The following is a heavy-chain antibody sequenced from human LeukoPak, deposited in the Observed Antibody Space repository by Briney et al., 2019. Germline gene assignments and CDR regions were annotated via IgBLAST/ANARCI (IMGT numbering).Heavy chain of an antibody. J-gene: IGHJ6*03. Sequence: GESLKISCKGSGYTFSKYWIGWVRQMPGKGLEWMGIIYPGDSDVRYRPSFEGQGTISVDKSISTVYLQWSTLKASDNAMYYCARRAFDNDIFDRDYYYIDVWGKGTTVTVSS. CDR2: IYPGDSDV. D-gene: IGHD3-9*01. CDR1: GYTFSKYW. CDR3: ARRAFDNDIFDRDYYYIDV. V-gene: IGHV5-51*01.